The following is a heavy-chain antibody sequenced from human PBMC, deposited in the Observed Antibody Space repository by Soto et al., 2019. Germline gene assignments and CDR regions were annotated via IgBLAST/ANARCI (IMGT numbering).Heavy chain of an antibody. CDR1: GGSISSYY. D-gene: IGHD3-3*01. Sequence: SETLSLTCTVSGGSISSYYWSWIRQPPGKGLEWIGYIYYSGSTNYNPSLKSRVTISVDTSKNQFSLKLSSVTAADAAVYYCARGDDFWSGYPPSWFDPWGQGTLVTVSS. CDR3: ARGDDFWSGYPPSWFDP. J-gene: IGHJ5*02. CDR2: IYYSGST. V-gene: IGHV4-59*01.